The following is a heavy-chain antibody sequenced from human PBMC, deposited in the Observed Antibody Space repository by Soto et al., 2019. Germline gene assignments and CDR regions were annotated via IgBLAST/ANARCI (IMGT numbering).Heavy chain of an antibody. D-gene: IGHD6-19*01. CDR3: ARGLSSGWYSNIDY. CDR2: IIPILGIA. Sequence: GASVKVSCKASGGTFSSYTISWVRQAPGQGLEWMGRIIPILGIANYAQKFQGRVTITADKSTSTAYMELSSLRSEDTAVYYCARGLSSGWYSNIDYWGQGTLVTAPQ. V-gene: IGHV1-69*02. J-gene: IGHJ4*02. CDR1: GGTFSSYT.